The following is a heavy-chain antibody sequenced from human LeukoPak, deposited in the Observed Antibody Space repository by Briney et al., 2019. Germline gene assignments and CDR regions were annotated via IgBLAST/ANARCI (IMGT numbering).Heavy chain of an antibody. D-gene: IGHD3-22*01. CDR2: MNPNSGNT. CDR1: GYTFTSYD. V-gene: IGHV1-8*01. CDR3: ARVPSARGTYDSSGYQYNWFDP. Sequence: GASVKVSCXASGYTFTSYDINWVRLATGQGLEWMGWMNPNSGNTGYAQKFQGRVTMTRNTSISTAYMELSSLRSEDTAVYYCARVPSARGTYDSSGYQYNWFDPWGQGTLVTVSS. J-gene: IGHJ5*02.